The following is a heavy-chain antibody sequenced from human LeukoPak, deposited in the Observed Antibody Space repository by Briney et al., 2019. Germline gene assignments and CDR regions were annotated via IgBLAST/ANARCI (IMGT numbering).Heavy chain of an antibody. Sequence: GGSLRLSCAASGLTFSSYNMNWVRQAPGKGLEWVPVIYSGGSTYYADSVKGRFTISRDNSKNTLYLQMNSLRAEDTAVYYCAGNTAISSGIDYWGQGTLVTVSS. CDR3: AGNTAISSGIDY. CDR2: IYSGGST. CDR1: GLTFSSYN. J-gene: IGHJ4*02. D-gene: IGHD5-18*01. V-gene: IGHV3-53*01.